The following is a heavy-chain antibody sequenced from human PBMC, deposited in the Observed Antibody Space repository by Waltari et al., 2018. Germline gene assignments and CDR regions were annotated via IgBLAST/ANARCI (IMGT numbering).Heavy chain of an antibody. CDR1: GGTFSSYA. CDR2: IHLIFGTA. D-gene: IGHD6-13*01. Sequence: QVQLVQSGAEVKKPGSSTKVSCTTSGGTFSSYAISWLRQTAGQGLGWIGGIHLIFGTANYAQKFQSSVMITTDESTSTAYMELSSLRSEDTAVYYCAIGSSINDAFDIWGQGTMVTVSS. V-gene: IGHV1-69*05. CDR3: AIGSSINDAFDI. J-gene: IGHJ3*02.